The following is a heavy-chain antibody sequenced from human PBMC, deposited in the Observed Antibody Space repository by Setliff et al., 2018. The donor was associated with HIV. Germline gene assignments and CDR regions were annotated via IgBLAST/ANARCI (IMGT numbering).Heavy chain of an antibody. V-gene: IGHV1-18*01. Sequence: ASVKVSCKASGYIFNSYGITWVRQAPGQGLEWMGWISAYNGDTNYAQKVQGRVTMTTDTSTSTAYMELRSLSADDTAVYYCAKKGFCSGGHCHTDWYFYMDVWGKGTTVTVSS. CDR1: GYIFNSYG. CDR2: ISAYNGDT. CDR3: AKKGFCSGGHCHTDWYFYMDV. J-gene: IGHJ6*03. D-gene: IGHD2-15*01.